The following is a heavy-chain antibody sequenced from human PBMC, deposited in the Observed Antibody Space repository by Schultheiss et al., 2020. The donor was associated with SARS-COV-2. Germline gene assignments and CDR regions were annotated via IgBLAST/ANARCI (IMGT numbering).Heavy chain of an antibody. CDR2: INHSGST. D-gene: IGHD2-15*01. CDR3: ARDLGRDIVWYYYYYGMDV. CDR1: GGSFSGYY. V-gene: IGHV4-34*01. J-gene: IGHJ6*02. Sequence: SETLSLTCAVYGGSFSGYYWSWIRQPPGKGLEWIGEINHSGSTNYNPSLKSRVTISVDTSKNQFSLKLSSVTAADTAVYYCARDLGRDIVWYYYYYGMDVWGQGTTVTVSS.